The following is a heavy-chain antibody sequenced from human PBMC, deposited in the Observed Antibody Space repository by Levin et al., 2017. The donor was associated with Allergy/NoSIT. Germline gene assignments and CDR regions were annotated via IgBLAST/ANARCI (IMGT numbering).Heavy chain of an antibody. CDR3: ARGRAGRLLWFRELFY. D-gene: IGHD3-10*01. CDR2: INHSGST. CDR1: GGSFCGYY. Sequence: SETLSLTCAVYGGSFCGYYWSWIRQPPGKGLEWIGEINHSGSTNYNPSLKSRVTISVDTSKNQFSLKLSSVTAADTAVYYCARGRAGRLLWFRELFYWGQGTLVTVSS. V-gene: IGHV4-34*01. J-gene: IGHJ4*02.